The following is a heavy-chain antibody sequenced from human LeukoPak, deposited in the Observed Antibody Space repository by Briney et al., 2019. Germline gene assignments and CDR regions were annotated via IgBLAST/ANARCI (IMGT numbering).Heavy chain of an antibody. CDR1: GGSISSSNW. V-gene: IGHV4-4*02. CDR3: ARDKDRITFGGVIVPLYYFDY. D-gene: IGHD3-16*02. CDR2: IYHSGST. J-gene: IGHJ4*02. Sequence: TLSLTCAVSGGSISSSNWWSWVRQPPGKGLEWIGEIYHSGSTNYNPSLKSRVTISVDKSKNQFSLKLSSVTAADTAVYYCARDKDRITFGGVIVPLYYFDYWGQGTLVTVSS.